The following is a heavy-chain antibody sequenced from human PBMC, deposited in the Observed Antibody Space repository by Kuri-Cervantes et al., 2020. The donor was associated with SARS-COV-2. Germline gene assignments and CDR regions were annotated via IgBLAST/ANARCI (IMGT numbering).Heavy chain of an antibody. CDR2: IIPIFGTA. Sequence: SVTVSCKAPGGTFSSYAISWVRQAPGQGLEWMGGIIPIFGTANYAQKFQGRVTITTDESTSTAYMELSSLRSEDTAVYYCATYSSSSWHFDYWGQGTLVTVSS. D-gene: IGHD6-6*01. CDR1: GGTFSSYA. CDR3: ATYSSSSWHFDY. J-gene: IGHJ4*02. V-gene: IGHV1-69*05.